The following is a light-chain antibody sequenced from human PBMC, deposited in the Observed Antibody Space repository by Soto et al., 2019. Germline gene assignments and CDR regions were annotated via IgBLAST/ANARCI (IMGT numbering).Light chain of an antibody. CDR3: SSYTSGSTPLV. V-gene: IGLV2-14*01. J-gene: IGLJ1*01. Sequence: QTLLAQPASVSGSPGQSITISCTGTISDVGGYIYVSWYRQYPGTAPKLIIYEVSKRPSGVSNRLSGSKSGNTASLTISGLQAEDEDDHYCSSYTSGSTPLVFGTGTK. CDR1: ISDVGGYIY. CDR2: EVS.